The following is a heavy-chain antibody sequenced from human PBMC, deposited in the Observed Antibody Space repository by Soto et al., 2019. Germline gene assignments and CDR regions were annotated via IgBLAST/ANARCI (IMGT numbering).Heavy chain of an antibody. Sequence: ASVKVSCKASGYSFTSYGINWVRQAPGQGLEWMGWISVYNGNTNYAQKFQRRVTMTTDTSTTTAYMELRYLRSDDTAVYFCTRGVYDSSGYLAYWGQGTLVTVS. D-gene: IGHD3-22*01. J-gene: IGHJ1*01. CDR3: TRGVYDSSGYLAY. CDR1: GYSFTSYG. V-gene: IGHV1-18*04. CDR2: ISVYNGNT.